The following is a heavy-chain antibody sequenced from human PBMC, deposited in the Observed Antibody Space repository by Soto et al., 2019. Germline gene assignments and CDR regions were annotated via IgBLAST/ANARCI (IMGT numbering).Heavy chain of an antibody. D-gene: IGHD6-19*01. Sequence: SETLSLTCSVSCGSISGSYWSWIRQSPGKGLEWLGYVYYTGSTNYSPSLRSRVSISVDTSKNDFSLRLSSVTAADTAVYFCARSVAVPGAHIDYWGQGTKVTVSS. CDR2: VYYTGST. CDR1: CGSISGSY. J-gene: IGHJ4*02. CDR3: ARSVAVPGAHIDY. V-gene: IGHV4-59*01.